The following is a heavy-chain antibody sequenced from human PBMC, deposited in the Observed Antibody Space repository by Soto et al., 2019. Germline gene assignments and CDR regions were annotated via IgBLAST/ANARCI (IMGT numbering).Heavy chain of an antibody. Sequence: SVKVSCKASGGTFSSYAISWVRQAPGQGLEWMGGIIPIFGTANYAQKLQDRVTITRDSSASTAYMELSSLRSEDTALYYCARDGVAAGNINFDYWGQGTLVTVSS. V-gene: IGHV1-69*05. CDR1: GGTFSSYA. D-gene: IGHD6-19*01. CDR2: IIPIFGTA. J-gene: IGHJ4*01. CDR3: ARDGVAAGNINFDY.